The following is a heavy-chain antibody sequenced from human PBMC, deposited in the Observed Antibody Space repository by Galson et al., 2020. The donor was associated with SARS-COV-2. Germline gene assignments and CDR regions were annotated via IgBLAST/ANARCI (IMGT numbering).Heavy chain of an antibody. V-gene: IGHV1-2*02. D-gene: IGHD3-10*01. J-gene: IGHJ5*02. CDR2: INPNSGGT. Sequence: ASVKVSCKASGYTFTGYYMHWVRQAPGQGLEWMRWINPNSGGTNYAQKFQGRVTMTRDTSISTAYMELSRLRSDDTAVYYCAREGITMVRGVRSWFDPWGQGTLVTVSS. CDR1: GYTFTGYY. CDR3: AREGITMVRGVRSWFDP.